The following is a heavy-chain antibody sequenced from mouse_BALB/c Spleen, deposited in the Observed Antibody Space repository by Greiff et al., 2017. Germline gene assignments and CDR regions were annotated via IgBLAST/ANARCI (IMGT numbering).Heavy chain of an antibody. J-gene: IGHJ3*01. Sequence: EVKLVESGPSLVKPSQTLSLTCSVTGDSITSGYWNWIRKFPGNKLEYMGYISYSGSTYYNPSLKSRISITRDTSKNQYYLQLNSVTTEDTATYYCAGGGYGNFAWFAYWGQGTLVTVSA. CDR3: AGGGYGNFAWFAY. V-gene: IGHV3-8*02. D-gene: IGHD2-10*02. CDR2: ISYSGST. CDR1: GDSITSGY.